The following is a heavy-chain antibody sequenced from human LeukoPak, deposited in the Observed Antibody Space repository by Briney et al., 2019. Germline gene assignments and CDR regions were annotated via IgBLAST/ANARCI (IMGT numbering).Heavy chain of an antibody. D-gene: IGHD1-26*01. V-gene: IGHV4-61*05. CDR1: GGSISSGGYY. Sequence: SETLSLTCTVSGGSISSGGYYWSWIRQPPGKGLEWIGEIYRTGSANYIPSLKSRVTISVDKSKNQFSLSLNSVTAADTAVYYCVRCGSYCLDYWGQGTLVTVSS. J-gene: IGHJ4*02. CDR2: IYRTGSA. CDR3: VRCGSYCLDY.